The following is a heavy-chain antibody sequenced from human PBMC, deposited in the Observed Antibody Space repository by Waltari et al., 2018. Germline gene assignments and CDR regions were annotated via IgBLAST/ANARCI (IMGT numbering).Heavy chain of an antibody. Sequence: QVQLQESGPGLVKPSETLDLTRTVSGASLGRATYNCTGIRQAAGEGHEGIGRVSSNGTTDYNPSLRGRVIISADTSKNQFSLKLHSVNATDTATYYCTSGYQLLRPLDAFGFWGLGTMVTVSS. D-gene: IGHD2-2*01. J-gene: IGHJ3*01. CDR3: TSGYQLLRPLDAFGF. CDR2: VSSNGTT. CDR1: GASLGRATYN. V-gene: IGHV4-61*02.